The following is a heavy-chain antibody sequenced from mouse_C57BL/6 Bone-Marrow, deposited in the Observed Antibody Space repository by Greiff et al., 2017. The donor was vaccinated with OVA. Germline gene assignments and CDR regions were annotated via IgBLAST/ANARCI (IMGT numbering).Heavy chain of an antibody. V-gene: IGHV1-81*01. CDR1: GYTFTSYG. CDR3: GRGEYYGSTWYFEG. J-gene: IGHJ1*03. Sequence: VQLQQSGAELARPGASVKLSCKASGYTFTSYGISWVKQRTGQGLEWIGEIYPRSGNTYYNEKFKGKATLTADKSSSTAYMELRSLTSEDAAVYGCGRGEYYGSTWYFEGWGTGTTVTVDS. D-gene: IGHD1-1*01. CDR2: IYPRSGNT.